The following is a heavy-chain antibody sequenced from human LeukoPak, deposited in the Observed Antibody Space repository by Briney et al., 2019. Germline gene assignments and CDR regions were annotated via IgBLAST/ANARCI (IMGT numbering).Heavy chain of an antibody. J-gene: IGHJ3*02. D-gene: IGHD3-22*01. V-gene: IGHV4-59*01. CDR2: IYYSGIT. CDR1: GGSISSDY. Sequence: SETLSLTCNVSGGSISSDYWTWIRQPPGKGLEWIGNIYYSGITNYNPSLKSRVTISVDTSKNQFSLKLSSVTAADTAVYYCARRRDYYDSRGYYAFDIWGHGTMVTVSS. CDR3: ARRRDYYDSRGYYAFDI.